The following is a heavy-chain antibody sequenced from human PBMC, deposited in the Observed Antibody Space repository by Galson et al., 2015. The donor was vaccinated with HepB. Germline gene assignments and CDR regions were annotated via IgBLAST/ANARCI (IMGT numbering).Heavy chain of an antibody. CDR3: ARDIGRSHYFDY. J-gene: IGHJ4*02. Sequence: SVKVSCKASGGTFSSYAISWVRQAPGQGLEWMGGIIPIFGTANYAQKFQGRVTITADESTSTAYMELSSLRSEDTAVYYCARDIGRSHYFDYWGQGTLVTVSS. V-gene: IGHV1-69*13. CDR1: GGTFSSYA. CDR2: IIPIFGTA. D-gene: IGHD3-10*01.